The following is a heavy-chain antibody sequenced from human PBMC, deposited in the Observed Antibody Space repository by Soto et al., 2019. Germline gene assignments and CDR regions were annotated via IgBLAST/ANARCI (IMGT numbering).Heavy chain of an antibody. V-gene: IGHV3-11*06. CDR1: GFTFSDYY. CDR2: ISSSSSYT. J-gene: IGHJ5*02. Sequence: PGGSLRLSCAASGFTFSDYYMSWIRQAPGKGLEWVSYISSSSSYTNYADSVKGRFTISRDNAKNSLYLQMNSLRAEDTAVYYCARSAVVAAKRGWFDPWGQGTLVTVSS. D-gene: IGHD2-15*01. CDR3: ARSAVVAAKRGWFDP.